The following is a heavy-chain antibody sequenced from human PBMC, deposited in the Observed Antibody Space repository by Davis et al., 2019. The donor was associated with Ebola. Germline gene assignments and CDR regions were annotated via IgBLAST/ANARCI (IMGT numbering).Heavy chain of an antibody. CDR2: IIPIFGTA. J-gene: IGHJ4*02. V-gene: IGHV1-69*13. D-gene: IGHD2-2*02. CDR1: GGTFSSYA. Sequence: SVKVSCKASGGTFSSYAISWVRQAPGQGLEWMGGIIPIFGTANYAQKFQGRVTITADESTSTAYMELSSLRSEDTAVYYCARAGCSSTSCYKGNEMAYLDYWGQGTLVTVSS. CDR3: ARAGCSSTSCYKGNEMAYLDY.